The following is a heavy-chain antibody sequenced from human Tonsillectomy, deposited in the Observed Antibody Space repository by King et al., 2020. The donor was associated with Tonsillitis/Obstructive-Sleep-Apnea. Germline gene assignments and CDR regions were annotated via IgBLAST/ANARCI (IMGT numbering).Heavy chain of an antibody. CDR1: GFTFSSYV. D-gene: IGHD2-2*01. CDR2: ISGSGGST. CDR3: AKDRGGYCSSTSCLDAFDI. J-gene: IGHJ3*02. V-gene: IGHV3-23*04. Sequence: VQLVESGGGLVQPGGSLRLSCAASGFTFSSYVMSWVRQAPGKGLEWVSAISGSGGSTYYADSVKGRFTISRDNSKNTLYLQMSSLRAEGTAVYYCAKDRGGYCSSTSCLDAFDIWGQGKMVTVSS.